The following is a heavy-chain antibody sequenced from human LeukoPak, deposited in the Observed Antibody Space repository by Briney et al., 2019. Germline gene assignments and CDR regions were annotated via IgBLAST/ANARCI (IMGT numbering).Heavy chain of an antibody. Sequence: GGSLRLSCAASGFTVSSNYMTWVRQAPGKGLEWVSVIYSGGSTYYADSVKGRFTISRDNSKNTLYLQMNSLRAEDSAVYYCARDRSDIAAAGYFDYWGQGTLATVSS. CDR3: ARDRSDIAAAGYFDY. D-gene: IGHD6-13*01. V-gene: IGHV3-53*01. CDR2: IYSGGST. J-gene: IGHJ4*02. CDR1: GFTVSSNY.